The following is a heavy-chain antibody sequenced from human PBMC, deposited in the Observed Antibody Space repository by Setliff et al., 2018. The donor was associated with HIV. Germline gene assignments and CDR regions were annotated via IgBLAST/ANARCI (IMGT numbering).Heavy chain of an antibody. D-gene: IGHD6-19*01. CDR2: ISGNSGAV. Sequence: GGSLRLSCAASGFTFSAYSMNWVRQVPGKGLEWVSCISGNSGAVTYADSVKGRFTISRDNARNSLYLQLNSLRAEDTAVYYCASLPVAGVDWLDPWGQGTLVTVSS. CDR3: ASLPVAGVDWLDP. J-gene: IGHJ5*02. CDR1: GFTFSAYS. V-gene: IGHV3-48*01.